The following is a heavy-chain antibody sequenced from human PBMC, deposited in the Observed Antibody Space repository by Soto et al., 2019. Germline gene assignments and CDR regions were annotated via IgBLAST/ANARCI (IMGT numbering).Heavy chain of an antibody. CDR3: ARDATTDQKSYDFSRGYYTPYFYYGMDV. Sequence: VQLVESGGGLVKPGGSLRLSCAVSGFTFRDYYMSWIRQAPGKGLEWISYISSSSSHRNYAESVEGRFTISRDNAKNSLFLQMNSLRVEDTAVYFCARDATTDQKSYDFSRGYYTPYFYYGMDVWGQGTTVTVSS. CDR1: GFTFRDYY. V-gene: IGHV3-11*06. J-gene: IGHJ6*02. D-gene: IGHD3-3*01. CDR2: ISSSSSHR.